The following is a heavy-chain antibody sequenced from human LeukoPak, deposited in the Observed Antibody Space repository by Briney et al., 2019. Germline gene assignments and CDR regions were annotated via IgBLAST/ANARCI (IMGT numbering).Heavy chain of an antibody. CDR1: RFIFSSYS. CDR2: ITGSGGNT. J-gene: IGHJ6*02. D-gene: IGHD6-13*01. V-gene: IGHV3-23*01. CDR3: AKAASSSWPSYYYGMDV. Sequence: GGSLRLSCAASRFIFSSYSMSWVRQAPGKGLEWVSVITGSGGNTYYADSVKGRFTISKDNSKNTVYLQMSSLRVDDTAVYYCAKAASSSWPSYYYGMDVWGQGTTVTVSS.